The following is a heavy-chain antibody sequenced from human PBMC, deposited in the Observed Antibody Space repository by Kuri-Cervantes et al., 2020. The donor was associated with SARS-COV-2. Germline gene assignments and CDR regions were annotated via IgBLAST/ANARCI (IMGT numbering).Heavy chain of an antibody. J-gene: IGHJ4*02. V-gene: IGHV1-2*02. CDR1: VYPFPGYY. D-gene: IGHD1-26*01. CDR3: ARGDPGGYLPSVVY. Sequence: ASFKVCRNSSVYPFPGYYIHWVRQAPGQGLEWMGWINPNSGGTNYAQEFQGRVTMTRDTSISTAYMELSRLRSDDTAVYYCARGDPGGYLPSVVYWGQGTLVTVSS. CDR2: INPNSGGT.